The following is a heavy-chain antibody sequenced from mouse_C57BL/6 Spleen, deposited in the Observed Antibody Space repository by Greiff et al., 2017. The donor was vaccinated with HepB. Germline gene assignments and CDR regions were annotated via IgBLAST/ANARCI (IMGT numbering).Heavy chain of an antibody. J-gene: IGHJ4*01. D-gene: IGHD2-1*01. V-gene: IGHV1-72*01. CDR3: ARTGSYGNYGYYAMDY. Sequence: QVHVKQPGAELVKPGASVKLSCKASGYTFTSYWMHWVKQRPGRGLEWIGRIDPNSGGTKYNEKFKSKATLTVDKPSSTAYMQLSSLTSEDSAVYYCARTGSYGNYGYYAMDYWGQGTSVTVSS. CDR1: GYTFTSYW. CDR2: IDPNSGGT.